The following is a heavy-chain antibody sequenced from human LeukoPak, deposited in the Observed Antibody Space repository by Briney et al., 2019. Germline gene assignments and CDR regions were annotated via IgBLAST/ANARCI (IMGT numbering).Heavy chain of an antibody. V-gene: IGHV4-59*12. CDR3: AKSNGYGLVDI. Sequence: PSETLSLPCTVSGGSISSYYWSWIRQPPGKGLEWIGYIYYSGSTNYNPSLKSRVTISVDTSRNQFSLKLNSVTAADTAVYYCAKSNGYGLVDIWGQGTMVTVSS. D-gene: IGHD3-10*01. J-gene: IGHJ3*02. CDR2: IYYSGST. CDR1: GGSISSYY.